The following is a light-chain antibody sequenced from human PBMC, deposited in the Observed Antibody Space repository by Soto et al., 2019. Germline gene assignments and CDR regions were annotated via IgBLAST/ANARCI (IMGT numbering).Light chain of an antibody. CDR3: SSYTSSSVQ. CDR2: EVS. CDR1: SSDVGGYNY. Sequence: QPASVSGSPGQSITISCTGTSSDVGGYNYVSWYQQHPGKAPKLMIYEVSNRPSGVSNRFSGSKSGNTASLTISGLQAEDEADYYCSSYTSSSVQFGGGTKLTVL. V-gene: IGLV2-14*01. J-gene: IGLJ2*01.